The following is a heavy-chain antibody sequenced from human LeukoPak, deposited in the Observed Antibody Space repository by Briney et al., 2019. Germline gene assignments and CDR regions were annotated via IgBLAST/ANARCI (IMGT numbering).Heavy chain of an antibody. CDR3: AREEVELWSGFGY. V-gene: IGHV3-64*01. CDR1: GFTFTTYR. D-gene: IGHD5-18*01. J-gene: IGHJ4*02. Sequence: PGGSLKLSCAASGFTFTTYRMHWVRQAPGKGLEYVSGISSDGGSTYYANSVTGRFTISRDNSKNTLYLQMGSLRDEDMAVYSCAREEVELWSGFGYWGQGTLVTVSS. CDR2: ISSDGGST.